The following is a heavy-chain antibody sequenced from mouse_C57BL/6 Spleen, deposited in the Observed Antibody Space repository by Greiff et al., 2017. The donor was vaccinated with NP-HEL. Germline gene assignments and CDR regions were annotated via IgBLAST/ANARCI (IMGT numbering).Heavy chain of an antibody. D-gene: IGHD1-1*01. CDR3: ARDRTVVAHWYFDV. Sequence: EVKVEESGPGMVKPSQSLSLTCTVTGYSITSGYDWHWIRHFPGNKLEWMGYISYSGSTNYNPPLKSRIPLTHDTSKNHFFLKLNSVTTEDTATYYCARDRTVVAHWYFDVWGTGTTVTVSS. CDR2: ISYSGST. J-gene: IGHJ1*03. V-gene: IGHV3-1*01. CDR1: GYSITSGYD.